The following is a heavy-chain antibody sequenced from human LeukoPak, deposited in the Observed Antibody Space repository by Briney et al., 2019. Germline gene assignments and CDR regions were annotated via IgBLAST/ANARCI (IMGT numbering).Heavy chain of an antibody. D-gene: IGHD1-7*01. V-gene: IGHV3-9*01. CDR2: ISWNSGSI. Sequence: GGSLRLSCAASGFTFDDYAMHWVRQAPGKGLEWVSGISWNSGSIGYAASVKGRFTISRDNAKNSLYLQMNSLRAEDTALYYCAKDKRMDNWNYRNYFDYWGQGTLVTVSS. J-gene: IGHJ4*02. CDR1: GFTFDDYA. CDR3: AKDKRMDNWNYRNYFDY.